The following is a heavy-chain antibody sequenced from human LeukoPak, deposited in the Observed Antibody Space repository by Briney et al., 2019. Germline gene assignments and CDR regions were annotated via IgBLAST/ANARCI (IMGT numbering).Heavy chain of an antibody. CDR1: RFTFTSYV. J-gene: IGHJ6*02. Sequence: GGSLRLSCVASRFTFTSYVMAWVRQAPGKGLECVLAISGSGHKSYYADSVEGRFTVSRDNSRNTLFMQMNSLRAEDTAVYYCARVSGTIQIWPQPFGDGMAVWGQGTTVTVSS. CDR3: ARVSGTIQIWPQPFGDGMAV. CDR2: ISGSGHKS. V-gene: IGHV3-23*01. D-gene: IGHD5-18*01.